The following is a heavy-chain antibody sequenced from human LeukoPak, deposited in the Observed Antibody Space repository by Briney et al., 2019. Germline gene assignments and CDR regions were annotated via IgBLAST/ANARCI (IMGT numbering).Heavy chain of an antibody. CDR1: GFTFSSYG. Sequence: GGSLRLSCAAPGFTFSSYGMHWVRQAPGKGLEWVAVISYDGSNKYYADSVKGRFTISRDNSKNTLYLQMNSLRAEDTAVYYCAKDRHSGSLPLQFDYWGQGTLVTVSS. D-gene: IGHD1-26*01. CDR2: ISYDGSNK. J-gene: IGHJ4*02. V-gene: IGHV3-30*18. CDR3: AKDRHSGSLPLQFDY.